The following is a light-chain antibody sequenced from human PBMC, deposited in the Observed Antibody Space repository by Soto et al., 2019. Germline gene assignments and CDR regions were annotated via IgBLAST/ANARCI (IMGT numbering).Light chain of an antibody. V-gene: IGKV1D-8*01. CDR3: QQYYSFPYT. Sequence: VIWMTQSPSLLSASTGDRVTISCRMSQDIGRYLAWYQQKPGKAPELLIYAASTLQSGVPSRFSGSGSGTDFTLTISCLQSEDFATYYCQQYYSFPYTFGQGTKLEIK. J-gene: IGKJ2*01. CDR1: QDIGRY. CDR2: AAS.